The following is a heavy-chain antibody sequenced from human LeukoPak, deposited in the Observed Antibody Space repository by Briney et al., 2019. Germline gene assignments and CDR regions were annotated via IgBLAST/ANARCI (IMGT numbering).Heavy chain of an antibody. J-gene: IGHJ6*02. V-gene: IGHV6-1*01. CDR2: TYYRSKWYN. Sequence: SQTLSLTCAISGASVSRNSAARNWIRQSPSRGLEWLGRTYYRSKWYNDYAVSVKGRITINPDTSKNQFSLQLNSVTPEDTAVFYCAGGLFQDGMDVWGQGTTVTVSS. CDR3: AGGLFQDGMDV. CDR1: GASVSRNSAA. D-gene: IGHD3-16*01.